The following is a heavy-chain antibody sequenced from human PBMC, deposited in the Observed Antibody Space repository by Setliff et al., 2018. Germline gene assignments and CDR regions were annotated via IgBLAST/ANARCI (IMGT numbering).Heavy chain of an antibody. CDR1: GDSFSDYY. D-gene: IGHD3-22*01. CDR2: IYTSGST. CDR3: ARAVDSTGYFPFWYFDL. V-gene: IGHV4-59*10. J-gene: IGHJ2*01. Sequence: SETLSLTCAVYGDSFSDYYWSWIRQHAGKGLEWIGRIYTSGSTNYNPSLRSRLTMSLDTSRSQFSLNLTSVTAADKAIYFCARAVDSTGYFPFWYFDLWGRGTLVTVSS.